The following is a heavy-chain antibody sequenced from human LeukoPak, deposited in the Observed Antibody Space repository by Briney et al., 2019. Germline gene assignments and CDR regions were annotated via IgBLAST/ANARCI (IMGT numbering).Heavy chain of an antibody. CDR1: GGSISSGGYS. CDR3: AGMVRGVISMAFDY. V-gene: IGHV4-30-2*01. D-gene: IGHD3-10*01. J-gene: IGHJ4*02. CDR2: IYHSGST. Sequence: SETLSLTCAVSGGSISSGGYSWSWIRQPPGKGLEWIGYIYHSGSTYYNPSLKSRVTISVDRSKNQFSLKLSSVTAAGTAVYYCAGMVRGVISMAFDYWGQGTLVTVSS.